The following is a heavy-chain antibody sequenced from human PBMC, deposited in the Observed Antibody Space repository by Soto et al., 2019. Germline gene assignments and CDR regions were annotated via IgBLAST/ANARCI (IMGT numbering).Heavy chain of an antibody. J-gene: IGHJ4*02. CDR1: GISLRNTEMA. CDR2: IYGDDEK. V-gene: IGHV2-5*02. Sequence: HITLKEAGPTLVKPTPTLTQTSSFSGISLRNTEMALDCIRQHPRNALEWLTLIYGDDEKRYNPSLKSRITSTKDTAKNQVVLTMTHKDTVDTGAYCGGHLWTGDCPGAFDSWGQGTLVTVSS. D-gene: IGHD2-21*02. CDR3: GHLWTGDCPGAFDS.